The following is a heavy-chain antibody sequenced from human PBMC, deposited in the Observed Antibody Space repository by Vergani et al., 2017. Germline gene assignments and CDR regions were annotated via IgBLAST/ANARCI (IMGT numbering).Heavy chain of an antibody. CDR1: GFSLSNARMG. J-gene: IGHJ5*02. CDR2: IYWNDDK. D-gene: IGHD3-22*01. Sequence: QVTLQESGPVLVKPTETLTLTCTVSGFSLSNARMGVSWIRQPPGKALEWLALIYWNDDKRYSPSLKSRLTITKDTSKNQVVLTMTNMDPVDTATYYCAHSRGAYYDSSGYYWYNWFDPWGQGTLVTVSS. V-gene: IGHV2-5*08. CDR3: AHSRGAYYDSSGYYWYNWFDP.